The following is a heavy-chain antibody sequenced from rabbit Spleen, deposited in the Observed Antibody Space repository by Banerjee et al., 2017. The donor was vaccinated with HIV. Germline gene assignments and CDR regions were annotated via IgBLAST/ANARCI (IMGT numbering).Heavy chain of an antibody. D-gene: IGHD1-1*01. CDR1: GFSFSSVYD. V-gene: IGHV1S45*01. CDR3: ARDLVGVIGWNFYL. J-gene: IGHJ4*01. Sequence: QEQLEESGGDLVKPEGSLTLTCTASGFSFSSVYDMCWVRQAPGKGLEWIGYIYSTIDYTYYATWAKGRFTISRTSSTTVTLRMTSLTAADTATYFCARDLVGVIGWNFYLWGPGTLVTVS. CDR2: IYSTIDYT.